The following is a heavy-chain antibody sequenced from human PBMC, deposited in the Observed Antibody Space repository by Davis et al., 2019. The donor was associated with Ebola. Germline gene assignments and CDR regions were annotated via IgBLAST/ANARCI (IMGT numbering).Heavy chain of an antibody. CDR2: IYSGGST. D-gene: IGHD3-9*01. V-gene: IGHV3-66*01. J-gene: IGHJ4*02. CDR1: GFTVSSNY. Sequence: GESLKISCAASGFTVSSNYMSWVRQAPGKGLEWVSVIYSGGSTYYADSVKGRFTISRDNSKNTLYLQMNSLRAEDTAVYYCARGLNPLRYFDYWGQGTLVTVSS. CDR3: ARGLNPLRYFDY.